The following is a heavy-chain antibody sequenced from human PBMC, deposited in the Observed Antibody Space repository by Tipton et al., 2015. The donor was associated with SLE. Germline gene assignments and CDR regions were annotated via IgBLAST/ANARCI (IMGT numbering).Heavy chain of an antibody. V-gene: IGHV4-59*01. CDR3: AREVIAARQGSYYYYLDV. D-gene: IGHD6-6*01. CDR1: GGSISSYY. J-gene: IGHJ6*03. Sequence: TLSLTCTVSGGSISSYYWSWFRQPPGKGLEWIGYIYYRGSTNYNPSLKSRVTMSVDTSKNQFSLKLSSVTAADTAVYYCAREVIAARQGSYYYYLDVWGKGTTVTVSS. CDR2: IYYRGST.